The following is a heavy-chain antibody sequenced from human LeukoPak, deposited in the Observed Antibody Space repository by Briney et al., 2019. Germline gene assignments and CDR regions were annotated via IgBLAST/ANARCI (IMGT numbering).Heavy chain of an antibody. V-gene: IGHV3-7*03. Sequence: GGSLRLSCAASGFTFSNYWMTWVRQAPGKGLEWVANIKQDGSEKYYVDSVKGRFTISRDNAKNSLYVQVNSLRAEDTAVYYCAKSGLNRFDYWGQGTLVTVSS. J-gene: IGHJ4*02. CDR1: GFTFSNYW. D-gene: IGHD1-14*01. CDR2: IKQDGSEK. CDR3: AKSGLNRFDY.